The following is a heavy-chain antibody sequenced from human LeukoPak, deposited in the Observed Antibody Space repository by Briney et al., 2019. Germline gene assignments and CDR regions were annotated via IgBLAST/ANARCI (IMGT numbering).Heavy chain of an antibody. V-gene: IGHV3-23*01. Sequence: GGSLRLSCAASGFTFSSYGMSWVRQAPGKGLEWVSAISGSGGSTYYADSVKGRFTISRDNSKNTLYLQMNSLRPEYTAVYYCAKGKKLAARPYYMDVWGKVTTVTV. CDR1: GFTFSSYG. J-gene: IGHJ6*03. D-gene: IGHD6-25*01. CDR3: AKGKKLAARPYYMDV. CDR2: ISGSGGST.